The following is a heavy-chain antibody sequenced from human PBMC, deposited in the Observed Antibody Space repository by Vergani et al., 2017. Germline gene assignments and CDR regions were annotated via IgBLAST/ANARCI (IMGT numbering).Heavy chain of an antibody. V-gene: IGHV3-21*02. D-gene: IGHD3-3*01. CDR1: GFSFSSYS. Sequence: EVQLVESGGGLVKPGGSLRLSCAASGFSFSSYSMNWVRQAPGKGLEWVASISGSSSYVFYRDSVEGRFTITRDNAKKSVYLQMISLRAEDTSMYFCARFARPYYDFWSGYYVTDDYYMDVWGKGPTVTFSS. CDR3: ARFARPYYDFWSGYYVTDDYYMDV. J-gene: IGHJ6*03. CDR2: ISGSSSYV.